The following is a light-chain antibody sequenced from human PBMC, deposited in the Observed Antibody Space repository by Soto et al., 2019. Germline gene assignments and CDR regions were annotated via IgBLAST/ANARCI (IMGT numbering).Light chain of an antibody. CDR1: QSISNW. V-gene: IGKV1-5*01. J-gene: IGKJ1*01. CDR2: DVF. CDR3: QRPGT. Sequence: DIQMTQSPSTLSASVGDRVTITCRASQSISNWLAWYQQKPGKAPKLLIYDVFTLQSGVPSRFVGSGSGTEFTLTISSLQPYDFATYYCQRPGTFGPGTKVEIK.